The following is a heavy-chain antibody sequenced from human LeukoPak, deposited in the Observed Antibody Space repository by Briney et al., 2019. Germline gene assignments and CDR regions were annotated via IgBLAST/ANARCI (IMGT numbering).Heavy chain of an antibody. CDR2: IYHSGST. CDR1: GGSFSGYY. V-gene: IGHV4-38-2*02. CDR3: ARQLWLRDWFDP. D-gene: IGHD5-18*01. J-gene: IGHJ5*02. Sequence: SETLSLTCTVSGGSFSGYYWGWIRQPPGKGLEWIGSIYHSGSTYYNPSLKSRVTISVDTSKNQFSLKLSSVTAADTAVYYCARQLWLRDWFDPWGQGTLVTVSS.